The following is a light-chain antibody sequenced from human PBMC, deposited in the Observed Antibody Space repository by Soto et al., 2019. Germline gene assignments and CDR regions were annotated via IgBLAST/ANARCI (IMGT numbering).Light chain of an antibody. CDR3: QQYNSYST. CDR2: KAS. J-gene: IGKJ2*01. CDR1: QSISSW. Sequence: DIQMTQSPSTLSASVGDRVTITCRASQSISSWLAWYQQKPGKAPKLLIYKASSLESGVPSRFSGSGSGTEFTLTISSLQPDDFATYYFQQYNSYSTFGPGTKLEIK. V-gene: IGKV1-5*03.